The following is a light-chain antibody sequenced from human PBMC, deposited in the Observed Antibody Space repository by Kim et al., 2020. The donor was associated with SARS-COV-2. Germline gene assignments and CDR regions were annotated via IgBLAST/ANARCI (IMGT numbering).Light chain of an antibody. CDR2: DVS. J-gene: IGLJ2*01. CDR1: SSDVGGYND. CDR3: SSYTSSSTLVV. V-gene: IGLV2-14*03. Sequence: QSITISCTGTSSDVGGYNDVSWYQQHPGKAPKLMIYDVSNRPSGVSNHFSGSKSGNTASLTISGLQAEDEADYSCSSYTSSSTLVVFGGGTQLTVL.